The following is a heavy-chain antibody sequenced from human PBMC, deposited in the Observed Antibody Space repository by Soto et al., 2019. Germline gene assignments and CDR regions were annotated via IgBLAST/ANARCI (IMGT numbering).Heavy chain of an antibody. CDR2: IIPIFGTA. V-gene: IGHV1-69*05. CDR1: GGTFSSYA. J-gene: IGHJ3*02. CDR3: AREASVGELGHDAFDI. Sequence: QVQLVQSGAEVKKPGSSVKVSCKASGGTFSSYAISWVRQAPGQGLEWMGGIIPIFGTANYAQKFQGRVTITXVDXTXTAYMELSSLRSEDTAVYYCAREASVGELGHDAFDIWGQGTMVTVSS. D-gene: IGHD3-10*01.